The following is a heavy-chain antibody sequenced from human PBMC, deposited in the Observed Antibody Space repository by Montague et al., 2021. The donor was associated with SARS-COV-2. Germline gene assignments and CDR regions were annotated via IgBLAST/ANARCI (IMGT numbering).Heavy chain of an antibody. CDR1: GVSITGYY. CDR3: VRDNPYGASPGAVDI. Sequence: SETLSLTCTVSGVSITGYYWSWLRRSPGKGLELIGYIYYGGAVNYNPSLGSRVTISTDTSKNQVSLKVNSVTAADTAVYYCVRDNPYGASPGAVDIWGQGTVVTVSS. D-gene: IGHD4-17*01. J-gene: IGHJ3*02. CDR2: IYYGGAV. V-gene: IGHV4-59*01.